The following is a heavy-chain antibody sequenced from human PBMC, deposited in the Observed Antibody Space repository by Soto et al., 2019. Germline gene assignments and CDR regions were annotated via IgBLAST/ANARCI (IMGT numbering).Heavy chain of an antibody. CDR2: IYYSGST. CDR3: ARLRSMVRGVMDY. Sequence: PSETLSLTCTVSGGSISSNSYYWGWIRQPPGKGLEWIGSIYYSGSTYYNPSLKSRVTISVDTSKNQFSLKLSSVTAADTAVYYCARLRSMVRGVMDYWGQGTLVTVSS. CDR1: GGSISSNSYY. J-gene: IGHJ4*02. D-gene: IGHD3-10*01. V-gene: IGHV4-39*01.